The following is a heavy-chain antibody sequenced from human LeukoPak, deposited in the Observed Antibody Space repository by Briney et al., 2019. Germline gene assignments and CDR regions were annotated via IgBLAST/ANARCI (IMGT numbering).Heavy chain of an antibody. Sequence: GGSLRLSCAASGFTFSSYAMHWVRQAPGKGLEWVAVISYDGSNKYYADSVKGRFTISRDNSKNTLYLQMNSLRAEDTAVYYCAKDDGPQGGFDYWGQGTLVTVSS. CDR2: ISYDGSNK. V-gene: IGHV3-30-3*01. D-gene: IGHD5-24*01. J-gene: IGHJ4*02. CDR3: AKDDGPQGGFDY. CDR1: GFTFSSYA.